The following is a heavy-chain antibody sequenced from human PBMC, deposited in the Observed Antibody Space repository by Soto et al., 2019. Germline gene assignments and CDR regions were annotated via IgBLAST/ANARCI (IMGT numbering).Heavy chain of an antibody. Sequence: QVQLVQSGAEVRKPGASVKVSCKASGYTFTDYPIHWVRQAPGQRPEWMGWISAGDGNTKYSQNFQGRVTITSDTSGTTPYLKLSRLASQDTAVYCCAIGGGVVAGTNGWDDASDIWGQGTLVTVSS. CDR2: ISAGDGNT. D-gene: IGHD6-19*01. J-gene: IGHJ3*02. CDR3: AIGGGVVAGTNGWDDASDI. CDR1: GYTFTDYP. V-gene: IGHV1-3*01.